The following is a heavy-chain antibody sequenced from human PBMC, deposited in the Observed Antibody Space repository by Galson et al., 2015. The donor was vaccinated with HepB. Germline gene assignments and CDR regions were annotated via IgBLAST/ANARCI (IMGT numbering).Heavy chain of an antibody. CDR3: ARLSIAARTYYYYYMDV. Sequence: PALVKPTQTLTLTCTFSGFSLSTSGMCVSWIRQPPGKALEWLARIDWDDDKYYSTSLKTRLTISKDTSKNQVVLTMTNMDPVDTATYYCARLSIAARTYYYYYMDVWGKGTTVTVSS. J-gene: IGHJ6*03. CDR2: IDWDDDK. CDR1: GFSLSTSGMC. D-gene: IGHD6-6*01. V-gene: IGHV2-70*11.